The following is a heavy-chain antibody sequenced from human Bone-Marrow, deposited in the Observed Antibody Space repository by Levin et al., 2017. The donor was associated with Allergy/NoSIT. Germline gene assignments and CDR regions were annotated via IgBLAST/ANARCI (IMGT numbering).Heavy chain of an antibody. CDR2: LNQDGREK. CDR3: ATYTSSNLES. Sequence: PGGSLRLSCTTSGFGFSGYWMTWVRQAQGQGLQWVANLNQDGREKYYVDSVAGRFTISRDNRKNSLYLQMNNLRPDDAGVYYCATYTSSNLESWGPGTLVSVSS. CDR1: GFGFSGYW. V-gene: IGHV3-7*01. J-gene: IGHJ4*02. D-gene: IGHD2-2*02.